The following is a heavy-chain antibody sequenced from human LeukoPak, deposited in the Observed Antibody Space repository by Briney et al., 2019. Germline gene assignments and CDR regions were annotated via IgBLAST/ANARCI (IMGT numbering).Heavy chain of an antibody. CDR3: ARHLAPLAPGHSGYDHYYYYGMDV. Sequence: SETLSLTCTVSGGSISSYYWSWIRQPPGKGLEWIGYIYYSGSTNYNPSLKSRVTISVDTSKNQFSLKLSSVTAADTAVYYCARHLAPLAPGHSGYDHYYYYGMDVWGQGTTVTVSS. CDR1: GGSISSYY. J-gene: IGHJ6*02. D-gene: IGHD5-12*01. CDR2: IYYSGST. V-gene: IGHV4-59*08.